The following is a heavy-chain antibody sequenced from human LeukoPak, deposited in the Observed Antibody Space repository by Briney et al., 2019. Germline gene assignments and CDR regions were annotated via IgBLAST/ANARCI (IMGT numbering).Heavy chain of an antibody. J-gene: IGHJ6*03. CDR3: ARAHSAYDNFDDYYYHYFDV. V-gene: IGHV4-59*01. D-gene: IGHD5-12*01. CDR1: GGSISNYY. CDR2: NSDSGST. Sequence: SETLSLTCTVSGGSISNYYWSWIRQPPGKGLEWIGYNSDSGSTNYNPSLKSRVTISIDTSKNQFSLILSFLTAADTAVYYCARAHSAYDNFDDYYYHYFDVWGKGTPVTVSS.